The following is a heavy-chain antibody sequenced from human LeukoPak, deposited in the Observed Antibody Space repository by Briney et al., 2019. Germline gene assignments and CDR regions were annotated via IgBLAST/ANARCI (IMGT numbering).Heavy chain of an antibody. D-gene: IGHD5-24*01. CDR1: GGSISGSY. V-gene: IGHV4-59*08. J-gene: IGHJ6*02. CDR2: VFSNGIN. Sequence: PSETLSLTCTVSGGSISGSYWSWIRQPPGMGLEWLGYVFSNGINNDNPSLRTRFTMSADTSKNQFSLTLTSVTAADTAVYFCARWGRFDGSSQTYSYALDVWGQGTSVTVSS. CDR3: ARWGRFDGSSQTYSYALDV.